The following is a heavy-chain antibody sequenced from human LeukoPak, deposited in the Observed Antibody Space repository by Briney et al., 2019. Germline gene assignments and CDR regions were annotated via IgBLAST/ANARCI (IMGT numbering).Heavy chain of an antibody. J-gene: IGHJ4*02. Sequence: GGSLRLSCAASGFTFSSYWMSWVRQAPGKGLEWVANIKQDGSEKYYVDSVKGRFTISRDNDKNSLYLQMNSLRAEDTAVYYCARDTNVEFVEWAPLFDYWGQGTLVTVSS. CDR2: IKQDGSEK. CDR1: GFTFSSYW. CDR3: ARDTNVEFVEWAPLFDY. D-gene: IGHD1-26*01. V-gene: IGHV3-7*01.